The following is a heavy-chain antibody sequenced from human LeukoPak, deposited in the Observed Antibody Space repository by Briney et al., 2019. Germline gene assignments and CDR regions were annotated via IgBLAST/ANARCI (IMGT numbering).Heavy chain of an antibody. CDR1: GFSYRRYA. CDR3: AKEEMPHAFDL. CDR2: ISGPGPST. J-gene: IGHJ3*01. Sequence: GGSLRLSCAASGFSYRRYAMNWVRQAPGRGLEWVAVISGPGPSTVYADSVKGRFTISRDNSKNTLFLQLDSLRVEDTAIYYCAKEEMPHAFDLWGQGTMVTVSS. D-gene: IGHD5-24*01. V-gene: IGHV3-23*01.